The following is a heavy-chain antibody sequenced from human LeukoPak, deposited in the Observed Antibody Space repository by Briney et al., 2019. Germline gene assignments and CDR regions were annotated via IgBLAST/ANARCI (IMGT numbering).Heavy chain of an antibody. CDR1: GFTVSSNE. CDR3: ARDMVGGDIVVVPAAMLEHYYYGMDV. Sequence: GGSLRLSCAASGFTVSSNEMSWVRQAPGKGLEWVSSISGGSTYYADSVKGRFTISRDNAKNSLYLQMNSLRAEDTAVYYCARDMVGGDIVVVPAAMLEHYYYGMDVWGQGTTVTVSS. J-gene: IGHJ6*02. D-gene: IGHD2-2*01. V-gene: IGHV3-38-3*01. CDR2: ISGGST.